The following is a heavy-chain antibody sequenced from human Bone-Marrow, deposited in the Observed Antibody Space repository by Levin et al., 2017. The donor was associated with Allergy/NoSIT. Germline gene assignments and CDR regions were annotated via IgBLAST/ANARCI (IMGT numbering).Heavy chain of an antibody. J-gene: IGHJ4*02. CDR2: IWYDGSNK. V-gene: IGHV3-33*01. Sequence: SCAASGFTFSSYGMHWVRQAPGKGLEWVAVIWYDGSNKYYADSVKGRFTISRDNSKNTLYLQMNSLRAEDTAVYYCARDWDIAVAGYFDYWGQGTLVTVSS. D-gene: IGHD6-19*01. CDR3: ARDWDIAVAGYFDY. CDR1: GFTFSSYG.